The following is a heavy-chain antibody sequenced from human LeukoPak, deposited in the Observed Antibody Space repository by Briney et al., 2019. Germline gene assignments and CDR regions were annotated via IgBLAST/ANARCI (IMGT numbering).Heavy chain of an antibody. Sequence: GASVTVSCKASGGTFSSYAISWVRQAPGQGLEWMGRIIPILGIANYAQKFQGRVTITADKSRSTAYMELSSLRSEDTAVYYCARSYYYGSGSYHSSDYWGQGTLVTVSS. V-gene: IGHV1-69*04. D-gene: IGHD3-10*01. J-gene: IGHJ4*02. CDR3: ARSYYYGSGSYHSSDY. CDR1: GGTFSSYA. CDR2: IIPILGIA.